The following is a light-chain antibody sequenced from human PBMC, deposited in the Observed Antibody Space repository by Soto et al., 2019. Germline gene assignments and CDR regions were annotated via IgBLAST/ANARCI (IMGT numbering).Light chain of an antibody. J-gene: IGKJ1*01. Sequence: DIVLTQSPLSLPVTPGEPASLSCRSSQSLLGSGGHNYLDWYVQKPGQSPQFVIFLGSHRPSGVPDRFSGSGSGTDFTLKISRVEAEDVGLYFCMQSLQTPRTFGQGTRVEI. CDR2: LGS. V-gene: IGKV2-28*01. CDR1: QSLLGSGGHNY. CDR3: MQSLQTPRT.